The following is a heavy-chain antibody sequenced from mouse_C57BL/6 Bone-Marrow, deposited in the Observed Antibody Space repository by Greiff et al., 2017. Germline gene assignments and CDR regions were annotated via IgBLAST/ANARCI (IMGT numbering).Heavy chain of an antibody. CDR1: GFTFSSYG. Sequence: EVMLVESGGDLVKPGGSLKLSCAASGFTFSSYGMSWVRPTPDKRLEWVATLSSGGSYTYYPDSVQGRFTISRENAKNTLYLQMSSLKSEDTAMYYCARQLRLRDYFDYGGQGTTLTVSS. V-gene: IGHV5-6*01. J-gene: IGHJ2*01. D-gene: IGHD3-2*02. CDR2: LSSGGSYT. CDR3: ARQLRLRDYFDY.